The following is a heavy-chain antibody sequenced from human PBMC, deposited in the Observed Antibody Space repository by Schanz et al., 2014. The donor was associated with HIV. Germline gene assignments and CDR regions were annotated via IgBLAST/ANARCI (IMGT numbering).Heavy chain of an antibody. Sequence: EVQLVESGGGLVKPGGSLRLSCAASGFTFSSYSMNWVRQAPGKGLEWVSSISSSSSYIYYADSVKGRFTISRDNAKNSMYLQINSLRDEDTAAYYCVRDSGAAAEMDVWGQGTTVIVSS. CDR1: GFTFSSYS. D-gene: IGHD3-10*01. CDR2: ISSSSSYI. V-gene: IGHV3-21*01. J-gene: IGHJ6*02. CDR3: VRDSGAAAEMDV.